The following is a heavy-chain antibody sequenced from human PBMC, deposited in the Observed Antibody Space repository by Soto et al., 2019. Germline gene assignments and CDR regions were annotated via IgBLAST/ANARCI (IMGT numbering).Heavy chain of an antibody. V-gene: IGHV4-59*01. CDR1: GGSISSYY. Sequence: SETLCLTCTVSGGSISSYYWSWIRQPPGKGLEWIGYIHYSGSTNYNPSLKSRVTISLDTSKNQFSLKLTSVTAADTAIYYCATNGYNYPNWFDPWGQGTLVTVSS. CDR3: ATNGYNYPNWFDP. D-gene: IGHD3-22*01. J-gene: IGHJ5*02. CDR2: IHYSGST.